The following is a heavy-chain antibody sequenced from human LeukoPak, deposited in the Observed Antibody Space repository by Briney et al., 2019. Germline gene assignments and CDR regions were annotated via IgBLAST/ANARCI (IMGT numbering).Heavy chain of an antibody. Sequence: GGSLRLSCAASGLTFNTYSMNWVRQAPGKGLEWVSFISRVISTVYYADSVKGRFTISRDNAKNSMYLQMNSLRVEDTAVYYCARGGEYSSSLPFDYWGQGTLVTVSS. CDR3: ARGGEYSSSLPFDY. J-gene: IGHJ4*02. V-gene: IGHV3-48*01. CDR2: ISRVISTV. CDR1: GLTFNTYS. D-gene: IGHD6-6*01.